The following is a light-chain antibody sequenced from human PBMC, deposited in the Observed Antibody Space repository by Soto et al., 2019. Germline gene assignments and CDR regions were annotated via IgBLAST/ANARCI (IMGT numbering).Light chain of an antibody. J-gene: IGKJ5*01. Sequence: ENVLTQSPGTLSLSPGERATLSCRASKSVSSKYLAWYQQKPCQAPRLLIYGASIRASGVPDRFSGSGSGTDFTLTIRRLQPEDFAVYYCQQYYSSRTFGQGTRLEI. V-gene: IGKV3-20*01. CDR1: KSVSSKY. CDR3: QQYYSSRT. CDR2: GAS.